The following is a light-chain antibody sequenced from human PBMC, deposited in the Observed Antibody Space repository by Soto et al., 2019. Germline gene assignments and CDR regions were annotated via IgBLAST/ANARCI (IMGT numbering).Light chain of an antibody. Sequence: SVLTQPASVSGSPGQSITISCTGTSSDIGNYDFVSWYQQVPGTAPKAMIYEVSSRPSGVSNRFSGSKSGNTASLTISGLQAEDEAYYYCSSYTTSTSFILFGGGTKVTV. V-gene: IGLV2-14*01. CDR2: EVS. J-gene: IGLJ2*01. CDR1: SSDIGNYDF. CDR3: SSYTTSTSFIL.